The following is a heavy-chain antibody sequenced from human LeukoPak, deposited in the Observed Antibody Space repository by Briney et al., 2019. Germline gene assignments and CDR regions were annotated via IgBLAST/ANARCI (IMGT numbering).Heavy chain of an antibody. CDR2: MNPNSGNT. J-gene: IGHJ3*02. Sequence: ASVKVSCKASGYTFTSYDINWVRQATGQGLEWMGWMNPNSGNTGYAQKFQGRVTITRNTSISTAYMELSSLRSEDTAVYYCAGSGYCTNGVCDAFDIWGQGTMVTVSS. CDR1: GYTFTSYD. CDR3: AGSGYCTNGVCDAFDI. V-gene: IGHV1-8*03. D-gene: IGHD2-8*01.